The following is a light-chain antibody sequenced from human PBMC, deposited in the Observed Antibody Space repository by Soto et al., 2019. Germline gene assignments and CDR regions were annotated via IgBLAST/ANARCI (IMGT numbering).Light chain of an antibody. Sequence: EIVLTQSPGTLSLSPGERATLSCRASQSVSSSSLAWYQQKPGQAPRLLIYGASSRATGIPDRFSGSGSGTDFSLTISRLEPEDFVVYYCQQYGSSPRTFGQGTKLEIK. CDR1: QSVSSSS. CDR2: GAS. CDR3: QQYGSSPRT. V-gene: IGKV3-20*01. J-gene: IGKJ2*02.